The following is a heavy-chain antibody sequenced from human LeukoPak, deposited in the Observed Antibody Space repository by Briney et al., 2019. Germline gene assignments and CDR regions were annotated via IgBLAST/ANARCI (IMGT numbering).Heavy chain of an antibody. CDR2: IYHSGST. D-gene: IGHD2-21*02. J-gene: IGHJ3*02. CDR1: GYSISSGYY. V-gene: IGHV4-38-2*02. Sequence: PSETLSLTCTVSGYSISSGYYWGWIRQPPGKGLAWIGSIYHSGSTYYNPSLKSRVTISVDTSKNQFSLKLSSVTAADTAVYYCARVTATPDAFDIWGQGTMVTVSS. CDR3: ARVTATPDAFDI.